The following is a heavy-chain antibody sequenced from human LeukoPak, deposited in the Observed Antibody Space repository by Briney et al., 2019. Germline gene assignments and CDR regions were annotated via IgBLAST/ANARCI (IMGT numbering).Heavy chain of an antibody. J-gene: IGHJ5*02. V-gene: IGHV4-4*07. D-gene: IGHD2-21*02. CDR2: TYTSGST. CDR1: GGSISSYY. Sequence: SETLSRTCTVSGGSISSYYWSWIRQPAGKGLEWIGRTYTSGSTNYNPSLKSRVTTSVDTSQNQFSLKLRSVTAADTAVYYCARRVTSNCFDPWGQGTLVTVTS. CDR3: ARRVTSNCFDP.